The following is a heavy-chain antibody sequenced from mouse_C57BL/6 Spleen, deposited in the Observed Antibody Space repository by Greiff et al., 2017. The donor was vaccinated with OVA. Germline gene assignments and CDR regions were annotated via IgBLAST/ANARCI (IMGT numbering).Heavy chain of an antibody. Sequence: QVQLQQPGAELVKPGASVKLSCKASGYTFTSYWMQWVKQRPGQGLEWIGEIDPSDSYTNYNQKFKGKATLTVDTSSSTAYMQLSSLTSEDSAVYYCARQPGFAYWGQGTLVTVSA. V-gene: IGHV1-50*01. CDR1: GYTFTSYW. CDR2: IDPSDSYT. CDR3: ARQPGFAY. J-gene: IGHJ3*01.